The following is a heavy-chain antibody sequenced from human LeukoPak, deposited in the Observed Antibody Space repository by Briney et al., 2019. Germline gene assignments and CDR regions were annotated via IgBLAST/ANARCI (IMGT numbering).Heavy chain of an antibody. CDR1: GFTFSSYS. CDR3: ARVVVAATGDY. Sequence: PGGSLRLSCAASGFTFSSYSMNWVRQAPGKGLEWVSYISSSSSTIYYADSVKGRFTISRDNAKNSLYLQMNSLRAEDTAMYYCARVVVAATGDYWGQGTLVTVSS. D-gene: IGHD2-15*01. V-gene: IGHV3-48*01. J-gene: IGHJ4*02. CDR2: ISSSSSTI.